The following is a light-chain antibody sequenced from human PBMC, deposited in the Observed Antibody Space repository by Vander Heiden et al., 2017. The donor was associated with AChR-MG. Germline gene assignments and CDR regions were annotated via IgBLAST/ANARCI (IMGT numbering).Light chain of an antibody. CDR2: GAS. V-gene: IGKV3-20*01. CDR3: QQYSRSRT. J-gene: IGKJ1*01. CDR1: QPLSNIY. Sequence: EIELTQSPGTLSLSPGEGARLSCRASQPLSNIYLAWYQQKPSQAPRLLHSGASSRAAGIPDRCSGSGSGTDITLTISRLEPEDFAVYYCQQYSRSRTFGQGTKVEIK.